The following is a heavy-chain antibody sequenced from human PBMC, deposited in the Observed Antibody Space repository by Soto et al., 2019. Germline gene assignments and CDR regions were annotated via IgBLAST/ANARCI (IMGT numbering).Heavy chain of an antibody. CDR1: GYTFTCYG. CDR3: ARRGYSYGYVEVNFDY. J-gene: IGHJ4*02. D-gene: IGHD5-18*01. V-gene: IGHV1-18*01. CDR2: ISAYNGNT. Sequence: ASVKVSCKASGYTFTCYGISWVRQAPGQGLEWMGWISAYNGNTNYAQKLQGRVTMTTDTSTSTAYMELRSLRSDDTAVYYCARRGYSYGYVEVNFDYWGQGTLVTVSS.